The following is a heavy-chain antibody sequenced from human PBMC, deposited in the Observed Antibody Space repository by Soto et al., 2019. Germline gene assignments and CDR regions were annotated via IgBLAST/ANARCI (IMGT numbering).Heavy chain of an antibody. CDR1: GVSISSGNW. J-gene: IGHJ4*02. CDR3: VRLVDVRRLNYLYFDY. V-gene: IGHV4-4*02. Sequence: QVQLQESGPGLVKPSGTVSLTCDVSGVSISSGNWWSWVRQPPGKSLEWIGEIFSDGMTTYYPSLRGADTNSVDRCKHRFSMRVTSAHAAGTAIYECVRLVDVRRLNYLYFDYWGRGALCTVSS. CDR2: IFSDGMT. D-gene: IGHD3-10*02.